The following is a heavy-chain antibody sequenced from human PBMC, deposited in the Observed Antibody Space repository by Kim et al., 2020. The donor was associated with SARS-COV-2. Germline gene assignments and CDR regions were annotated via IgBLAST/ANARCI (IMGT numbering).Heavy chain of an antibody. J-gene: IGHJ6*02. D-gene: IGHD3-10*01. CDR1: GFTFSGYY. V-gene: IGHV3-11*01. CDR2: ISSSGSTI. Sequence: GGSLRLSCAASGFTFSGYYMSWIRQAPGKGLEWVSYISSSGSTIYYADSVKGRFTISRDDAKNSLYLQMNSLRAEDTAVYYCAREQRITMVGGVIMVEDYYYYGMDGCGQGATVSVSS. CDR3: AREQRITMVGGVIMVEDYYYYGMDG.